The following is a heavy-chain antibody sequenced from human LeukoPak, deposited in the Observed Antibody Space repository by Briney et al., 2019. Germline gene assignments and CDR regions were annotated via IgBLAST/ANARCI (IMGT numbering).Heavy chain of an antibody. J-gene: IGHJ4*02. CDR2: IIPIFGTA. CDR3: ARVLMSYGYGRLDY. D-gene: IGHD5-18*01. CDR1: GGTFSSYA. V-gene: IGHV1-69*06. Sequence: AASVTVSCKASGGTFSSYAISWVRQAPGQGLEWMGGIIPIFGTANYAQKFQGRVTITADKSTSTAYMELSSLRSEDTAVYYCARVLMSYGYGRLDYWGQGTLVTVSS.